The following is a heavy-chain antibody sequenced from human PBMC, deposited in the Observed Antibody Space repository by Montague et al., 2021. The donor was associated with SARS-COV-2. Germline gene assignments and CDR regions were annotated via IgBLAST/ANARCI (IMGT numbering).Heavy chain of an antibody. J-gene: IGHJ4*02. CDR1: GDSFSRSY. CDR3: ARQITMVREPFDS. D-gene: IGHD3-10*01. Sequence: SETLSLTCTVSGDSFSRSYWNWIRQPPGKGLEWIGNIYYYGSTNYNPSLKSRISISLDTSKNQFSLTLSSVTAADTATYYCARQITMVREPFDSWGQGTLVPVSS. V-gene: IGHV4-59*08. CDR2: IYYYGST.